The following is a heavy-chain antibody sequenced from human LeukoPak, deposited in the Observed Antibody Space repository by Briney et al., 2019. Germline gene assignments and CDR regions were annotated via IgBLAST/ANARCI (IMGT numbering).Heavy chain of an antibody. Sequence: GESLKISCQGSGYRFTIYWIGWVRQLPGKGLEWMGIIYPGDSDTRYSPSFQGQVTISGDKSISTAYLQWSSLKASDTAIYYCARLRPKDSFDIWGQGTMVTVSS. V-gene: IGHV5-51*01. CDR2: IYPGDSDT. CDR3: ARLRPKDSFDI. J-gene: IGHJ3*02. CDR1: GYRFTIYW. D-gene: IGHD3-22*01.